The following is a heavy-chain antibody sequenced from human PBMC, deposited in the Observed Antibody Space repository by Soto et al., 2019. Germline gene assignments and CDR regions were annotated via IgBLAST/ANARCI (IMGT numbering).Heavy chain of an antibody. CDR1: SDSIAGENW. CDR3: ARVFSSGSGWMYYFDF. J-gene: IGHJ4*02. V-gene: IGHV4-4*02. Sequence: QVQLQESGPGLVKPSETLSLTCTVSSDSIAGENWWSWVRQPPGMGLEWIGEIFHTGGTNYNPSLKSRVTMEVDKSKNQFSSKLISATAADTAVYYCARVFSSGSGWMYYFDFWGQGTLVSVSS. CDR2: IFHTGGT. D-gene: IGHD6-25*01.